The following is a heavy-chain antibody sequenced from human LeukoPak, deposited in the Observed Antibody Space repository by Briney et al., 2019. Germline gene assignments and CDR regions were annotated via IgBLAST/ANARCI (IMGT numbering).Heavy chain of an antibody. CDR3: ARDSHLYGAFDI. D-gene: IGHD4-17*01. V-gene: IGHV1-69*05. CDR1: GGTFSSYA. Sequence: ASVKVSCKASGGTFSSYAIRWVRQAPGQWLEWMGGIIPIFGTANYAQKFQGRVTITTDESTSTAYMELSSLRSEDTAVYYCARDSHLYGAFDIWGQGTMVTVSS. CDR2: IIPIFGTA. J-gene: IGHJ3*02.